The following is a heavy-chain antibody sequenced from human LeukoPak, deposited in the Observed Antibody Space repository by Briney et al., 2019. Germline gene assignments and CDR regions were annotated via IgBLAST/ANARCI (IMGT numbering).Heavy chain of an antibody. D-gene: IGHD2-2*01. V-gene: IGHV1-18*01. CDR3: ARSGHCSGTSCYAEGLVY. CDR1: GYTFTSYG. Sequence: ASVKVSCKASGYTFTSYGISWVRQAPGQGLEWMGWISAYNGNTNYAQKLQGRVTMTTDTSTSTAYMELRSMRSDDTAVYYCARSGHCSGTSCYAEGLVYWGQGTLVTVSS. J-gene: IGHJ4*02. CDR2: ISAYNGNT.